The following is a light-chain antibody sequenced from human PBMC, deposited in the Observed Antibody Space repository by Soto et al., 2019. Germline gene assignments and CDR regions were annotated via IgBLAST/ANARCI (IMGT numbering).Light chain of an antibody. CDR3: SSYTSSSTVHVV. Sequence: QSALTQPASVSGSPGQSITISCTGTSSDVGGYNYVSWYQQHPGKAPKLMIYDVSNRPSGVSNRFSGSKSGNTASLTISGLQAEDEADYCCSSYTSSSTVHVVFGGGTKLTVL. J-gene: IGLJ2*01. CDR2: DVS. CDR1: SSDVGGYNY. V-gene: IGLV2-14*01.